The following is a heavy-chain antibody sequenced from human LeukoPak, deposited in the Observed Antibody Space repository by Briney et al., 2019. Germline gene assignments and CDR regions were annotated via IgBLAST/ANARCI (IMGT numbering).Heavy chain of an antibody. J-gene: IGHJ4*02. Sequence: PGGSLRLSCAASGLTFSSYWMSWVRQAPGKGLEWVANIDQDGNHENYVDSVKGRFSISRDNAKNSLFLQMHSLRAEDTAVYYCASIFPYCSDGSCALGGQGTLVTVSS. CDR3: ASIFPYCSDGSCAL. D-gene: IGHD2-15*01. CDR1: GLTFSSYW. CDR2: IDQDGNHE. V-gene: IGHV3-7*01.